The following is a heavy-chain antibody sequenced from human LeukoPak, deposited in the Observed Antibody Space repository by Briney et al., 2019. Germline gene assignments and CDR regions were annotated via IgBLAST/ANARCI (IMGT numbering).Heavy chain of an antibody. V-gene: IGHV3-23*01. CDR1: GLILNRDA. D-gene: IGHD6-6*01. CDR3: ANSVRVYYYMDV. J-gene: IGHJ6*03. CDR2: ISGSGGNT. Sequence: GGSLSLLCALSGLILNRDAKTWVRQAPGKALVGVSAISGSGGNTNDQDSVKGRFTIYRDNSKNTLYLQMTSLRAEDTDGSYFANSVRVYYYMDVWGKGTTVTVSS.